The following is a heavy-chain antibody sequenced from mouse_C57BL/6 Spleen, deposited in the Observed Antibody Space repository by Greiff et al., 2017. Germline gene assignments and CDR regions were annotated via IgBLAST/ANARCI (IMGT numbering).Heavy chain of an antibody. D-gene: IGHD2-4*01. CDR3: ARWDYYDYDGYYFDY. Sequence: QVQLQQSGAELVKPGASVKLSCKASGYTFTEYTIHWVKQRSGQGLEWIGWFYPGSGSIKYNEKFKDKATLTADKSSGTAYMQLSSLTSEDSAVYYCARWDYYDYDGYYFDYWGQGTTLTVSS. CDR2: FYPGSGSI. J-gene: IGHJ2*01. CDR1: GYTFTEYT. V-gene: IGHV1-62-2*01.